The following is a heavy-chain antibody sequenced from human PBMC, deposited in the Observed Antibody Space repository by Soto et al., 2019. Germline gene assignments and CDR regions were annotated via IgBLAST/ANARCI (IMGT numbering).Heavy chain of an antibody. Sequence: QVQLQESGPGLVKPSQTLSLTCTVSGGSISSGGYYWSWIRQHPGKGLEWIGYIYYSGSTYYNPALKSRVTRAVDTSKNQFSLKLSSVTAADTAVYYCARASSGWYGWEAFDIWGQGTMVTVSS. V-gene: IGHV4-31*03. CDR1: GGSISSGGYY. CDR2: IYYSGST. D-gene: IGHD6-19*01. CDR3: ARASSGWYGWEAFDI. J-gene: IGHJ3*02.